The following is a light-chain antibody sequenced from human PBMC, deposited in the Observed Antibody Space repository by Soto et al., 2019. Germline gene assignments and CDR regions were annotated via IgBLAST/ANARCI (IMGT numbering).Light chain of an antibody. CDR3: CSYAGSSTWV. V-gene: IGLV2-23*01. J-gene: IGLJ2*01. CDR1: SSDVGTYNL. CDR2: EGS. Sequence: QYVLTQPASVSGYPGQSITISCTGTSSDVGTYNLVSWYQQHPGKAPKLMIYEGSKRPSGVSNRFSGSKSGNTASLTISGLQAEDEADYYCCSYAGSSTWVFGGGTKVTVL.